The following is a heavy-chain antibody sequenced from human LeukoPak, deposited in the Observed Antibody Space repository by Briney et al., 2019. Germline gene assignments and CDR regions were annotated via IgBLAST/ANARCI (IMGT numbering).Heavy chain of an antibody. V-gene: IGHV4-39*07. J-gene: IGHJ6*02. CDR1: VGSISTTTYY. Sequence: SETLSLTCTVSVGSISTTTYYWGWIRQPPGKGLEWIGSIYYGGSTYYSPSLKSRVTISLDTSKHQFSLKLSSVTAADTAVYYCARDIVVVVAARYYYYGMDVWGQGTTVTVSS. D-gene: IGHD2-15*01. CDR3: ARDIVVVVAARYYYYGMDV. CDR2: IYYGGST.